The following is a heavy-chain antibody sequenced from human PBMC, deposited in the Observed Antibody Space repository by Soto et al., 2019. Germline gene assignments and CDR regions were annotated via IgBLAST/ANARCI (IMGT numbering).Heavy chain of an antibody. J-gene: IGHJ6*02. CDR3: AKDVRPSPFYYYGMDV. Sequence: QVQLVESGGGVVQPGTSLRLSCAVSGITFSSYAMHWVRQAPGKGLEWLAVISYDGSNQFFLDSVKGRFTISRDNSKNTVHLQMNSLRPEDTGMYYCAKDVRPSPFYYYGMDVWGQGTTVTVSS. CDR2: ISYDGSNQ. V-gene: IGHV3-30*18. CDR1: GITFSSYA.